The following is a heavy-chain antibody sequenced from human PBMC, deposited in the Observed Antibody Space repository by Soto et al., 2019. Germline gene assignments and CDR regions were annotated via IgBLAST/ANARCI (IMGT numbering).Heavy chain of an antibody. D-gene: IGHD6-19*01. CDR1: GYTFTELS. Sequence: ASVKFSCKVSGYTFTELSMHWVRQAPGKGPEWMGGFDPEDGETIYAQKFQGRVTMTEDTSTDTAYMELSSLRSEDTAVYYCATVDRSVAGPPVWYYYYGMDVWGQGTTVTVSS. CDR2: FDPEDGET. V-gene: IGHV1-24*01. J-gene: IGHJ6*02. CDR3: ATVDRSVAGPPVWYYYYGMDV.